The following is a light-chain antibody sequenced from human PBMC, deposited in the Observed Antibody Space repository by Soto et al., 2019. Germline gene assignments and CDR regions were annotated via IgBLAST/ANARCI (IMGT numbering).Light chain of an antibody. J-gene: IGKJ2*01. CDR1: QNIFTY. CDR2: AAS. CDR3: QQTYTSPT. V-gene: IGKV1-39*01. Sequence: IQVTQSPSSLSASEGDRVTITCRTSQNIFTYLNWYQQKPGEAPNLLIYAASTLQSGVPSRFSGSGSGTDFTLTINSLQPEYFASYYCQQTYTSPTFGQGTKLHIK.